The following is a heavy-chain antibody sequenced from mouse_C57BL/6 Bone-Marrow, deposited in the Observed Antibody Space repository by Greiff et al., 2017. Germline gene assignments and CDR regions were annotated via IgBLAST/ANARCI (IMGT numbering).Heavy chain of an antibody. D-gene: IGHD3-2*02. V-gene: IGHV1-54*01. CDR1: GYAFTNYL. J-gene: IGHJ3*01. CDR3: ARDSSGFFAY. Sequence: VQLVESGAELVRPGTSVKVSCKASGYAFTNYLIEWVKQRPGQGLEWIGVSNPGSGGTNYNEKFKGKATLTADKSSSTAYMQLSSLTSEDSAVYFCARDSSGFFAYWGQGTLITVSA. CDR2: SNPGSGGT.